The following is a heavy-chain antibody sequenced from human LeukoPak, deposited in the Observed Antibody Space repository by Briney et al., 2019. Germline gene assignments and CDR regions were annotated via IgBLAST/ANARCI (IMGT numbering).Heavy chain of an antibody. Sequence: ASVKVSCKASGYTFTGYYMHWVRQAPGQGLEWMGWINPNSGGTNYAQKFQGRVTMTEDTSTDTAYMELSSLRSEDTAVYYCATAVTVVVPAAMSTGLSSSGYREFDYWGQGTLVTVSS. CDR1: GYTFTGYY. CDR2: INPNSGGT. CDR3: ATAVTVVVPAAMSTGLSSSGYREFDY. J-gene: IGHJ4*02. V-gene: IGHV1-2*02. D-gene: IGHD2-2*01.